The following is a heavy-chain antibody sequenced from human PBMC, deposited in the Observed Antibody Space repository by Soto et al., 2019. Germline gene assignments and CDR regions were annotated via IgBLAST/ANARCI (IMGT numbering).Heavy chain of an antibody. CDR2: ISSTGTDV. V-gene: IGHV3-21*06. Sequence: GGSLRLSCAASGFMFSRYTMNWVRQAPGKGLEWVSSISSTGTDVDDTDSVKGRFIISRDNANNLVFLQMDSLRVEDTAVYYCARARSDYYAMDVWGQGTTVTVSS. J-gene: IGHJ6*02. CDR1: GFMFSRYT. CDR3: ARARSDYYAMDV.